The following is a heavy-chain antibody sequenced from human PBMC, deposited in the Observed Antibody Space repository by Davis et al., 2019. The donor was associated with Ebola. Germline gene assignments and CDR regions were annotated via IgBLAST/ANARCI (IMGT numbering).Heavy chain of an antibody. Sequence: MPSEPLSLTCTVSRGSISGYQWAWIRQPPGKGLDYVGHIFNSGTASYNSALKSRVTISLDKSSNQFSLKLNSVTAAETAIYFCARDHMGSLDNWGQGTLVTVSS. CDR3: ARDHMGSLDN. CDR1: RGSISGYQ. D-gene: IGHD1-26*01. J-gene: IGHJ4*02. CDR2: IFNSGTA. V-gene: IGHV4-59*01.